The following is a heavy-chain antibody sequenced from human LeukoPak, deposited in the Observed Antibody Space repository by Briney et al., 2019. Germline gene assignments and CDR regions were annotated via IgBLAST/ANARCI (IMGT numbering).Heavy chain of an antibody. CDR2: IIPIFGTA. Sequence: SVKVSCKASGGTFSSYAISWVRQAPGQGLEWMGGIIPIFGTANYAQKFQGRVTMTRDTSTSTVYMELSSLRSEDTAVYYCARPITMVRGVIKDDAFDIWGQGTMVTVSS. CDR3: ARPITMVRGVIKDDAFDI. J-gene: IGHJ3*02. D-gene: IGHD3-10*01. V-gene: IGHV1-69*05. CDR1: GGTFSSYA.